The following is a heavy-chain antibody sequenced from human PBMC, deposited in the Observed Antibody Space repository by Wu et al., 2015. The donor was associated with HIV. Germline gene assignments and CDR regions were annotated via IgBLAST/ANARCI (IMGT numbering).Heavy chain of an antibody. V-gene: IGHV1-18*01. Sequence: QVQLVQSGAEVKKPGASVKVSCKASGYIFTSYGINWVRQAPGQGLEWMGWISGYNGNTNYAQKLQGRVTMTTDTSTSTAYMELRSLRSDDTAVYYCARDVTTTDFDILTGYYTGPVGDAFDIWGQGTMVTVSS. D-gene: IGHD3-9*01. J-gene: IGHJ3*02. CDR2: ISGYNGNT. CDR1: GYIFTSYG. CDR3: ARDVTTTDFDILTGYYTGPVGDAFDI.